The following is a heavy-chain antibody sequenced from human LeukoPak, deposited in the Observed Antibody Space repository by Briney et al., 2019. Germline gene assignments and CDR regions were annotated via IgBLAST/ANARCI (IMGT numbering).Heavy chain of an antibody. J-gene: IGHJ4*02. V-gene: IGHV3-48*01. D-gene: IGHD6-13*01. Sequence: GGSLRLSCEASGFTFSSHSMNWVRQAPGKRLEWVSYIGSSGSPTHYADSVKGRSTISRDDAKNSLYLQMNSLTVEDTAVYYCAREGYSSFDYWGQGTLVTVSS. CDR1: GFTFSSHS. CDR3: AREGYSSFDY. CDR2: IGSSGSPT.